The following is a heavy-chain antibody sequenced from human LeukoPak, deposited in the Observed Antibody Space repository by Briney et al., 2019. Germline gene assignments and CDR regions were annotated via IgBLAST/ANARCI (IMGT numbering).Heavy chain of an antibody. Sequence: GGSLRLSCAASGFTFRDSAMTWVRQAPGKGLEWVSLISFSGDNTYYRDSVKGRFTVSRDNSKDTLYLQMNSLRAEDTAIYHCARDASGSSNFDYWGQGTLVTVSS. CDR2: ISFSGDNT. CDR1: GFTFRDSA. J-gene: IGHJ4*02. V-gene: IGHV3-23*01. D-gene: IGHD1-26*01. CDR3: ARDASGSSNFDY.